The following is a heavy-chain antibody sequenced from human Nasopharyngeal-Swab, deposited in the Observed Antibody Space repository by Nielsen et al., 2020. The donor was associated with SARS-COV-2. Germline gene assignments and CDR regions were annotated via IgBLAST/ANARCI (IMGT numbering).Heavy chain of an antibody. CDR3: ARIAVHHNWFDP. CDR1: GGSFSSYA. D-gene: IGHD1-1*01. V-gene: IGHV1-69*01. J-gene: IGHJ5*02. Sequence: SVKASCKASGGSFSSYAISWARPAPGQGLEWMGGIIPIFGTANYAQKFQGRVTITADESTSTAYMELSSLRSEDTAVYYCARIAVHHNWFDPWGQGTLVTVSS. CDR2: IIPIFGTA.